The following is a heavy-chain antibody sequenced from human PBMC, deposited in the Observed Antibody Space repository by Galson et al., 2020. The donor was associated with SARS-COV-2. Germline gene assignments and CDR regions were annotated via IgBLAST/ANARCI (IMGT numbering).Heavy chain of an antibody. CDR2: ISTSGTNI. CDR1: GFNFSNYE. J-gene: IGHJ3*01. V-gene: IGHV3-48*03. CDR3: ASPYLAAASFFGAFDV. Sequence: GESLKISCAASGFNFSNYEMNWVRQAPGKGLEWISYISTSGTNIYYADPVKGRFTISRDHAKNLLYLQMTSLRAEDTAVYYCASPYLAAASFFGAFDVWGQGTMVTVSS. D-gene: IGHD6-13*01.